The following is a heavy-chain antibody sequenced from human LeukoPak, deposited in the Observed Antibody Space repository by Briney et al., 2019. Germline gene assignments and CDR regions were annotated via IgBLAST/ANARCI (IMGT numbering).Heavy chain of an antibody. CDR2: IYTSGTT. V-gene: IGHV4-61*02. D-gene: IGHD5-12*01. CDR3: ATAVITGYSGYR. CDR1: GGSISSGSYY. Sequence: PSETLSLTCTVSGGSISSGSYYWNWIRQPAGKGLEWIGRIYTSGTTDYNPSLKSRVTISVDTSKNQFSLKLSSVTAADTAVYYCATAVITGYSGYRWGQGTLVTVSS. J-gene: IGHJ4*02.